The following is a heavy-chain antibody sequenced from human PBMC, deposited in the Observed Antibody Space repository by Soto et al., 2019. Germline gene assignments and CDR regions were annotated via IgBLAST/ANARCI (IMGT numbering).Heavy chain of an antibody. CDR3: AKAHYGSGRGYFDY. D-gene: IGHD3-10*01. Sequence: GGSLSLSCAASGFTFSNYAMSWVRQAPGKGLEWVSAISGSGGSTYYADSVRGRFTISRDNSKNTLYLQMNSLRAEDTAVYYCAKAHYGSGRGYFDYWGQGTLVTVSS. CDR2: ISGSGGST. V-gene: IGHV3-23*01. J-gene: IGHJ4*02. CDR1: GFTFSNYA.